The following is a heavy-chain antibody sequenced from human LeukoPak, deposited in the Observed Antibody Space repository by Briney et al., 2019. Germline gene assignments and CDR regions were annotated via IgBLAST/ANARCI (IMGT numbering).Heavy chain of an antibody. Sequence: AGSLRLSCAASGFTVSSNYMSWVRQAPGKRLEWVSVVYNVGTTYYADSVKGRFTISRDNSKNTLYLQMNSLRVEDTAVYYCVREKRFLEWSWGQGTLVTVSS. D-gene: IGHD3-3*01. CDR3: VREKRFLEWS. J-gene: IGHJ5*02. CDR2: VYNVGTT. V-gene: IGHV3-53*01. CDR1: GFTVSSNY.